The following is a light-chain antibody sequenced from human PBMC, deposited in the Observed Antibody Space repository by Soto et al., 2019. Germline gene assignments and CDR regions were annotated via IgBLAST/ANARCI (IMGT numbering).Light chain of an antibody. CDR3: SSYAGSNSIYV. CDR1: SSDVGGYNY. CDR2: EVT. Sequence: QSALTQPPSASGSPGQSVTISCTGTSSDVGGYNYVSWYQQHPGKAPKLMIYEVTKRPPGVPARFSGSKSGNTASLTVSGLQAEDEADYYCSSYAGSNSIYVFGTGTKLTVL. V-gene: IGLV2-8*01. J-gene: IGLJ1*01.